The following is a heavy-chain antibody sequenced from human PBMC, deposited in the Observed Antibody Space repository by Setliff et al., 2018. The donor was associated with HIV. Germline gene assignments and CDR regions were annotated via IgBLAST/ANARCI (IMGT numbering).Heavy chain of an antibody. CDR1: GDSISSGSNY. J-gene: IGHJ4*02. D-gene: IGHD2-2*01. CDR3: ARASSDIPGVDSNYFDD. V-gene: IGHV4-61*02. Sequence: SETLSLTCTVSGDSISSGSNYWSWIRQPAGKGLEWIGRIYTSGPRYNPSLENRVTISVDTSKSQFFLVLSSVTAADTAVYYCARASSDIPGVDSNYFDDWGQGTLVTSPQ. CDR2: IYTSGP.